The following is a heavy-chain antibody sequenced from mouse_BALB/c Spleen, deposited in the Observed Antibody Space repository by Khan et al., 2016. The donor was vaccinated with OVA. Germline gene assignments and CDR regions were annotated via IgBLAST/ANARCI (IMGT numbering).Heavy chain of an antibody. CDR3: ARGAITSHAMDS. J-gene: IGHJ4*01. D-gene: IGHD1-1*01. Sequence: VELVESGAELVRPGASVKLSCKTSGYIFTNYWIHWVKQRSGQGLEWIARIYPGTGNTYSNEKFKGKATLTADKSSSTAYMQLSSLKSEDSAVYFCARGAITSHAMDSWGQGTSVTVSS. CDR1: GYIFTNYW. V-gene: IGHV1-76*01. CDR2: IYPGTGNT.